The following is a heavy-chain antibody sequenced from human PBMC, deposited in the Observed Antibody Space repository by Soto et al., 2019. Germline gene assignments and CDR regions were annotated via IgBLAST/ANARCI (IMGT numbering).Heavy chain of an antibody. Sequence: GGFLRLSCAASGFTFSNYSMNWVRQAPGKGLEWVSYISSGSSTIYYADSVKGRFTISRDNAKNSLYLQMDSLRAEDTAVYYATRSAYMDVWGTGTTVNVSS. D-gene: IGHD2-2*01. CDR3: TRSAYMDV. V-gene: IGHV3-48*01. J-gene: IGHJ6*03. CDR2: ISSGSSTI. CDR1: GFTFSNYS.